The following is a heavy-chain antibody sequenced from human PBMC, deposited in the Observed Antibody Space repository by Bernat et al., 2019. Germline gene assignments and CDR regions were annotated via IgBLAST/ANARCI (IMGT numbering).Heavy chain of an antibody. CDR3: ASVFVGNSAYWYFDL. J-gene: IGHJ2*01. V-gene: IGHV4-59*01. CDR1: GGSISSYY. D-gene: IGHD4-23*01. Sequence: QVQLQESGLGLVKPSETLSLTCTVSGGSISSYYWSWIRQPPGKGLEWLGYIYHSGSTNYNPSLKSRVTISVYTSKNQFSLNLTSVTAADTAVYYCASVFVGNSAYWYFDLWGRGTLVTVSS. CDR2: IYHSGST.